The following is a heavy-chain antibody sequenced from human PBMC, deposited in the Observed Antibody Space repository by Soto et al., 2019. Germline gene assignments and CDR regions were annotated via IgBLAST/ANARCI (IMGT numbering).Heavy chain of an antibody. CDR1: GGTFSSYA. D-gene: IGHD3-22*01. Sequence: SVKVSCKASGGTFSSYAISWVRQAPGQGLEWMEGIIPIFGTANYAQKFQGRVTITADESTSTAYMELSSLRSEDTAVYYCARGQYYYDSSGYSPWYFDLRGRGTLVTVSS. J-gene: IGHJ2*01. CDR3: ARGQYYYDSSGYSPWYFDL. CDR2: IIPIFGTA. V-gene: IGHV1-69*13.